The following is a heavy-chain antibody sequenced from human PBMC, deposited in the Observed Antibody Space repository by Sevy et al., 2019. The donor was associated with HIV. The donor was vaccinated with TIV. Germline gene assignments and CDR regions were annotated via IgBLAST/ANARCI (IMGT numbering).Heavy chain of an antibody. CDR1: GYTFTSYG. CDR3: ARGYYYDSSGYYAPYYFDY. Sequence: ASVKVSCKASGYTFTSYGISWVRHAPGQGLEWMGWISAYNGNTNYAQKLQGRVTMTTDTSTSTAYMELRSLRSDDTAVYYCARGYYYDSSGYYAPYYFDYWGQGTLVTVSS. J-gene: IGHJ4*02. D-gene: IGHD3-22*01. CDR2: ISAYNGNT. V-gene: IGHV1-18*01.